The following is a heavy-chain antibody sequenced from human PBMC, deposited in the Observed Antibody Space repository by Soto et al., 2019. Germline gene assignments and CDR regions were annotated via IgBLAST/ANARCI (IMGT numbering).Heavy chain of an antibody. CDR2: ISGSGVST. CDR1: GFTFSSYA. J-gene: IGHJ4*02. V-gene: IGHV3-23*01. D-gene: IGHD1-26*01. Sequence: QPGGSLRLSCAASGFTFSSYAMSWVRQAPGKGLEWVSAISGSGVSTYYADSVKGRFTISRDNSKNTLYLQMNSLRAEDTAVYYCATSSGATGRYFDYGGQETVVTV. CDR3: ATSSGATGRYFDY.